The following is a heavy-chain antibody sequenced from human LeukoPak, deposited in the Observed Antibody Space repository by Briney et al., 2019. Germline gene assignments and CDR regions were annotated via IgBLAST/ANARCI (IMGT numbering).Heavy chain of an antibody. CDR1: GFTFSSYG. V-gene: IGHV3-30*02. CDR3: ATRSVVVAATTFDY. J-gene: IGHJ4*02. Sequence: GGSLRLSCAASGFTFSSYGMHWVRQAPGKGLEWVAFIRYDGSNKYYADSVKGRFTISRDNSKNTLYLQMNSLRAEDTAVYYCATRSVVVAATTFDYWGQGTLVTVSS. CDR2: IRYDGSNK. D-gene: IGHD2-15*01.